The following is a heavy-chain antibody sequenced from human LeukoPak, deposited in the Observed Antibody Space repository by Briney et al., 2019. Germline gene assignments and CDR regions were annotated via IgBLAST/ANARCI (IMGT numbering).Heavy chain of an antibody. CDR3: AKAFVGGSCYYY. D-gene: IGHD2-15*01. Sequence: GGSLRLSCAASGFTFSSYAMSWVRQAPGKGLEWVSAISGSGGGTYYADSVKGRFTISRDNSKNTLYLQMNSLRAEDTAVYYCAKAFVGGSCYYYWGQGTLVTVSS. CDR1: GFTFSSYA. V-gene: IGHV3-23*01. CDR2: ISGSGGGT. J-gene: IGHJ4*02.